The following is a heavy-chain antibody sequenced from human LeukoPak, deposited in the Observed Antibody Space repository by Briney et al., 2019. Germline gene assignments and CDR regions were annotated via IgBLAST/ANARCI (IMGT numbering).Heavy chain of an antibody. CDR3: ARGEYVISGYRNDAFDF. Sequence: ASVKLPCKPSGYTFTDYYLHWVRQAPGQRLEWMGWINPNSGATKYAQNFQGRVTMTRDTSISTTYMELSRLRSDDTAVYYCARGEYVISGYRNDAFDFWGQGTMVTVSS. J-gene: IGHJ3*01. V-gene: IGHV1-2*02. CDR1: GYTFTDYY. CDR2: INPNSGAT. D-gene: IGHD3-22*01.